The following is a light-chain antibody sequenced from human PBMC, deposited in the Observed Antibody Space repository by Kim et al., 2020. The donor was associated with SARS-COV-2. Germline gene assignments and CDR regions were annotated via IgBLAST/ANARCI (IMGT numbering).Light chain of an antibody. CDR1: QSVSSSY. CDR3: QQYGSSPGT. Sequence: EIVLTQSPGTLSLSPGEGDTLYCMASQSVSSSYFAWYQQKPGQAPRLLIYGASSRATGIPDRFSGSGSGTDFTLTINRLEPEDFAVYYCQQYGSSPGTFGGGTKVDIK. J-gene: IGKJ4*01. V-gene: IGKV3-20*01. CDR2: GAS.